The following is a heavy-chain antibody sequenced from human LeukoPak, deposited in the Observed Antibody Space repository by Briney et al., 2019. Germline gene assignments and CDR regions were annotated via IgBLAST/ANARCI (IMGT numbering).Heavy chain of an antibody. D-gene: IGHD3-22*01. Sequence: PSETLSLTCTVSGGSISRYYWSWIRQPPGKGLEWIGYIYYSGSTHYNPSLKSRVTISVDTSKNQFSLKLSSVTAADTAVYYCARGLGAGTYYYDSSGYFYYFDYWGQGTLVTVSS. J-gene: IGHJ4*02. CDR2: IYYSGST. CDR3: ARGLGAGTYYYDSSGYFYYFDY. CDR1: GGSISRYY. V-gene: IGHV4-59*01.